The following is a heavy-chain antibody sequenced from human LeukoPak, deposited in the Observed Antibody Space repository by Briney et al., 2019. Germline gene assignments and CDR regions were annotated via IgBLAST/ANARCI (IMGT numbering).Heavy chain of an antibody. CDR1: GFIFSNAW. D-gene: IGHD6-13*01. V-gene: IGHV3-53*01. J-gene: IGHJ4*02. Sequence: GGSLRLSCAASGFIFSNAWMSWVRQAPGKGLEWVSVIYSGGSTQCADSVKGRFTISRDNSKNTLYLQMNSLRAEDTAVYHCARLHSSSWRGGFDYWGQGTLVTVSS. CDR3: ARLHSSSWRGGFDY. CDR2: IYSGGST.